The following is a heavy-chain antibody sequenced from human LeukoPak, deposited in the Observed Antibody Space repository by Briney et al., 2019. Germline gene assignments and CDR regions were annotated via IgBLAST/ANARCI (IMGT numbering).Heavy chain of an antibody. CDR1: GGSISSGDYY. J-gene: IGHJ4*02. D-gene: IGHD3-22*01. CDR3: AGNPYYYDSSGYYIDY. V-gene: IGHV4-30-4*08. Sequence: SQTLSLTCTVSGGSISSGDYYWSWIRQPPGKGLEWIGYIYYSGSTYYNPSLKSRVTISVDTSKNQFSLKLSSVTAADTAVYYCAGNPYYYDSSGYYIDYWGQGTLVTVSS. CDR2: IYYSGST.